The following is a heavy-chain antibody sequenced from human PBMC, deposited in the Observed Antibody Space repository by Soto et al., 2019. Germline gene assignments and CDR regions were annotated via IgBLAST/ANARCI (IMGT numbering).Heavy chain of an antibody. CDR2: VSAYNGNT. D-gene: IGHD6-13*01. CDR3: ARDPVDGQQLVLDYYYGMDV. CDR1: GYTFTSYG. Sequence: ASVKVSCKASGYTFTSYGISWVRQAPGQGLEWMGWVSAYNGNTNYAQKLQGRVTMTTDTSTSTAYMELRSLRSDDTAVYYCARDPVDGQQLVLDYYYGMDVWGQGTTVTVSS. V-gene: IGHV1-18*01. J-gene: IGHJ6*02.